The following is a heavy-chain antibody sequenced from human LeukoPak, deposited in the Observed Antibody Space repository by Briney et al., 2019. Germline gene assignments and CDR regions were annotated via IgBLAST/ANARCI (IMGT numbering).Heavy chain of an antibody. Sequence: PSETLSLTCAVYGGSFSGYYWSWIRQPPGKGLEWIGEINHSGRPNYNPPLKRRVTISVDTSENQFSLKLSSVTSADTAVYYGARVRSGSYYYLRAFDIWGQGTMVTVSS. CDR2: INHSGRP. CDR1: GGSFSGYY. V-gene: IGHV4-34*01. D-gene: IGHD1-26*01. J-gene: IGHJ3*02. CDR3: ARVRSGSYYYLRAFDI.